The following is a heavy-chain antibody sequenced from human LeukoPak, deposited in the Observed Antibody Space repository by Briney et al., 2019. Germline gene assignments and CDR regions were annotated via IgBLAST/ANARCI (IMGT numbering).Heavy chain of an antibody. V-gene: IGHV3-7*01. Sequence: GGSLRLSCTASWFTFSDYWMTWVRQAPGKGPEWVANIKQDGSQRYYVDSVRGRFPISRDNAKNSLFLQMHRLRAEGTAVYYCARRGGSSCRRSPIDYWGQGTLVSVSS. J-gene: IGHJ4*02. CDR3: ARRGGSSCRRSPIDY. D-gene: IGHD6-6*01. CDR1: WFTFSDYW. CDR2: IKQDGSQR.